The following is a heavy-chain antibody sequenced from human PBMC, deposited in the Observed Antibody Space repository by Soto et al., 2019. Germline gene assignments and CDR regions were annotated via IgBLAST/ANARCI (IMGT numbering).Heavy chain of an antibody. V-gene: IGHV5-51*01. D-gene: IGHD2-21*02. CDR3: ARVKYCDGDCDSLSDGYYGMDV. Sequence: PGESLKISCKGSGFSFTSHWLGWVRQMPGRGLEWMGIIYPGDSDTIYSPSFQGQVTISADKSISTAYLQWTRLKASDSAIYYCARVKYCDGDCDSLSDGYYGMDVWGQGTKVTVSS. J-gene: IGHJ6*02. CDR2: IYPGDSDT. CDR1: GFSFTSHW.